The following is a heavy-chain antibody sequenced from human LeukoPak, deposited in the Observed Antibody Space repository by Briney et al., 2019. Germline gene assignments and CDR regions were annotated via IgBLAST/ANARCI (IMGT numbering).Heavy chain of an antibody. CDR3: AKDIYGDYGGLDY. J-gene: IGHJ4*02. D-gene: IGHD4-17*01. Sequence: GGSLGPSCAAPGFTLSNYALKWVRPAPGEGVEWVSTIINSGGSTYYADSVKGRFTISRDSSKNTLYLQMNSLRDEDTAVYYCAKDIYGDYGGLDYWGQGTLVTVSS. CDR1: GFTLSNYA. CDR2: IINSGGST. V-gene: IGHV3-23*01.